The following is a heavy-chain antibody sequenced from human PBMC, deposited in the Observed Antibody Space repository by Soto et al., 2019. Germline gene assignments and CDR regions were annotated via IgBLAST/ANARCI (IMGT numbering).Heavy chain of an antibody. CDR3: ATLPDYDVDWYFDL. CDR1: GGSISSSSYY. CDR2: IYYSGST. Sequence: SETLSLTCTVSGGSISSSSYYWGWIRQPPGKGLEWIGRIYYSGSTYYNPSLKSRVTISVDTSKNQFSLKLSSLTAADTAVYYCATLPDYDVDWYFDLWGRGTLVTVSS. J-gene: IGHJ2*01. D-gene: IGHD4-17*01. V-gene: IGHV4-39*07.